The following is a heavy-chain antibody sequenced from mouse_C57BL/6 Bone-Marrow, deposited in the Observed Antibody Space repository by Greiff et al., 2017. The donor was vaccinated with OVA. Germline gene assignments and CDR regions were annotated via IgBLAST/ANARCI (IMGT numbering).Heavy chain of an antibody. V-gene: IGHV1-54*01. J-gene: IGHJ3*01. Sequence: VQLQQSGAELVRPGTSVKVSCKASGYAFTNYLIEWVKQRPGQGLEWIGVINPGSGGTNYNEKFKGKATLTADKSSSTAYMQLSSLTSEDSAVYFCARNDYEPFAYWGQGTLVTVSA. CDR3: ARNDYEPFAY. D-gene: IGHD2-4*01. CDR2: INPGSGGT. CDR1: GYAFTNYL.